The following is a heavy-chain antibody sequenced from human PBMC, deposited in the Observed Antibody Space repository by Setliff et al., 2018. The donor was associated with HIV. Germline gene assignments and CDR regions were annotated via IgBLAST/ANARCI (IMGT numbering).Heavy chain of an antibody. CDR3: AREIYYGSGSYLPTEYYYYYMDV. J-gene: IGHJ6*03. D-gene: IGHD3-10*01. CDR1: GGTFSSFA. Sequence: SVKVSCKASGGTFSSFAISWVRQAPGQGLEWMGGIIPIFGTANYAQKFQGRVTITTDESTTTAYMELRSLRSEDTAVYYCAREIYYGSGSYLPTEYYYYYMDVWGKGTTVTVSS. CDR2: IIPIFGTA. V-gene: IGHV1-69*05.